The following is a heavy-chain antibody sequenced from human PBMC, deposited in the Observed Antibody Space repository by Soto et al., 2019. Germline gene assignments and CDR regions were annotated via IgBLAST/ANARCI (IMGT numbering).Heavy chain of an antibody. CDR1: GFAFGSYW. D-gene: IGHD6-13*01. CDR3: ARGFSAGKGSPPDF. Sequence: PGGSLRLSCAASGFAFGSYWMSWVRQAPGKGLEWLATIKMDASEKKYVDSVKGRFTMSRDNSKNTLYLQMSSLRAEDTAVYYCARGFSAGKGSPPDFWGQGSLVTAPQ. CDR2: IKMDASEK. J-gene: IGHJ4*02. V-gene: IGHV3-7*03.